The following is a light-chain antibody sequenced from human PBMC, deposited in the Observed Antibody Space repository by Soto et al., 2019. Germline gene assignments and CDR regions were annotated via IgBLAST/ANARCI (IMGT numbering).Light chain of an antibody. Sequence: DVQMTQSPSSLSASVGDRVTITCRASQDINSYLAWYQQKPGNAPKSLIYAASSLQTGVPSRFSGSQSETDFTLTINNLQPEDYATYYFQQYNIYPLSFGGGTKVEIK. CDR2: AAS. J-gene: IGKJ4*01. CDR1: QDINSY. CDR3: QQYNIYPLS. V-gene: IGKV1D-16*01.